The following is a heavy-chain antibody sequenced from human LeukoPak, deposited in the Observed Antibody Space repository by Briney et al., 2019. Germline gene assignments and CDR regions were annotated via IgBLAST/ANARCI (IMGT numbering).Heavy chain of an antibody. CDR3: ARLPKKYYYGSGRNLGPAYYFDY. CDR2: INHSGST. J-gene: IGHJ4*02. D-gene: IGHD3-10*01. Sequence: PSETLSLTSALYRGSSIGYYWSWIRQPPGKGLEWIGEINHSGSTNYNPSPKSRVTISVDTSKNQFSLKLSSVTAADTAVYYCARLPKKYYYGSGRNLGPAYYFDYWGQGSLVTVSS. CDR1: RGSSIGYY. V-gene: IGHV4-34*01.